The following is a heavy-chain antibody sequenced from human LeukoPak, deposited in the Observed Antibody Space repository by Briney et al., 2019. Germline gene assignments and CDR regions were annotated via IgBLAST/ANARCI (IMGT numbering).Heavy chain of an antibody. CDR1: GFSFRTHT. CDR2: IISTGDDT. Sequence: GGSLRLSCSASGFSFRTHTMHWVRQAPGKGLEYVSSIISTGDDTYYAESLKGRFTISRDNSENTLSLQMRSLRADDTAVYYCVKDLGGTFSFDYWGQGTLVTVSS. D-gene: IGHD1-26*01. V-gene: IGHV3-64D*09. J-gene: IGHJ4*02. CDR3: VKDLGGTFSFDY.